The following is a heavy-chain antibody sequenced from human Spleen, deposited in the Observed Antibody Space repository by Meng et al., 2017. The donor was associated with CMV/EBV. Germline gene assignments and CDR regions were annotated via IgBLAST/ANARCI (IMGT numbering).Heavy chain of an antibody. J-gene: IGHJ4*02. CDR2: ISGSGGST. Sequence: GESLKISCPASGFTFSSYAMSWVRQAPGKGLEWVSAISGSGGSTYYADSVKGRFTISRDNSKNTLYLQMNSLRAEDTAVYYCAKTNWNYPSLDYWGQGTLVTVSS. V-gene: IGHV3-23*01. D-gene: IGHD1-7*01. CDR1: GFTFSSYA. CDR3: AKTNWNYPSLDY.